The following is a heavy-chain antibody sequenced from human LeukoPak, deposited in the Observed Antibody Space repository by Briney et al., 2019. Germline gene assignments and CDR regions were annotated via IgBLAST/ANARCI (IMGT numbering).Heavy chain of an antibody. V-gene: IGHV3-23*01. Sequence: GGSLRLSCAASGFTFTSYSMSWVRQAPGKGLEWVSGTSDRGDYTYYADSVKGRFTISRDSSKNTLYLQMNSLRAEDTAVYYCAKFDWNYIHHTDYWGQGTLVTVSS. CDR2: TSDRGDYT. D-gene: IGHD1-7*01. J-gene: IGHJ4*02. CDR1: GFTFTSYS. CDR3: AKFDWNYIHHTDY.